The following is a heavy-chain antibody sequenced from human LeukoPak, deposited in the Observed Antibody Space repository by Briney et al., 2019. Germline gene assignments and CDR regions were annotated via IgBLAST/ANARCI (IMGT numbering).Heavy chain of an antibody. J-gene: IGHJ4*02. V-gene: IGHV3-30*04. CDR3: ASPANSWGYDKWGGFDY. Sequence: GGSLRLSCAASGFTFSSYAMHWVRQAPGKGLEWVAVISYDGSNKYYADSVKGRFTISRDNSKNTLYLQMNSLRAEDTAVYYCASPANSWGYDKWGGFDYWGQGTLVTVSS. CDR1: GFTFSSYA. CDR2: ISYDGSNK. D-gene: IGHD5-12*01.